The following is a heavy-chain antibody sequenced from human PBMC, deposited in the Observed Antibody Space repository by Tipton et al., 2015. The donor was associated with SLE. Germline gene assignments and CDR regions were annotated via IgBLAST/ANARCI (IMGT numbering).Heavy chain of an antibody. V-gene: IGHV4-59*11. CDR1: CGSISSHY. Sequence: TLSLTCTVSCGSISSHYWSWIRQPPGKGLEWIGYIYYSGSTNYNPPLKSRVTMSVDTSKNQFSLKLSSVTAADTAVYYCARDGAMIVPRGSFDIWGQGTMVTVSS. CDR2: IYYSGST. CDR3: ARDGAMIVPRGSFDI. J-gene: IGHJ3*02. D-gene: IGHD3-22*01.